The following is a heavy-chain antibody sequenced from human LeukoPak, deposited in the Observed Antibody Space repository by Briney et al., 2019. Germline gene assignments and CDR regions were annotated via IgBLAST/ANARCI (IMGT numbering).Heavy chain of an antibody. Sequence: PGGSLRLSCAASGFTFSSYGMHWVRQAPGKGLEWVAVISYDGSNKYYADSVKGRFTISRDNPKNTLYLQMNSLRAEDTAVYYCAKDEQLAFDYWGQGTLVTVSS. V-gene: IGHV3-30*18. D-gene: IGHD6-6*01. CDR2: ISYDGSNK. CDR1: GFTFSSYG. CDR3: AKDEQLAFDY. J-gene: IGHJ4*02.